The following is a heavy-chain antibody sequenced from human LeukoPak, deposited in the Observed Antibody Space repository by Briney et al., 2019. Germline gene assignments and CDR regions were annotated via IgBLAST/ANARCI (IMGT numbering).Heavy chain of an antibody. J-gene: IGHJ6*03. V-gene: IGHV4-34*01. D-gene: IGHD3-3*01. Sequence: PSETLSLTCSVYGGSFSGYYWTWIRQPPGKGLEWIGEINHGGSTNYNPSLKSRVTISVDTSKNQFSLKLSSVTAADTAVYYCARTSGYHYYYYYMDVWGKGTTVTVSS. CDR3: ARTSGYHYYYYYMDV. CDR2: INHGGST. CDR1: GGSFSGYY.